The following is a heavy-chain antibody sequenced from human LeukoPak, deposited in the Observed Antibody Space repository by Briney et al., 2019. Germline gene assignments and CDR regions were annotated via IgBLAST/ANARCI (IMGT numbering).Heavy chain of an antibody. V-gene: IGHV1-18*01. CDR2: ISAYNGNT. Sequence: GASVKVSCRASGYTFTSYGISWVRQAPGQGLEWMGWISAYNGNTNYAQKLRGRVTMTTDTSTSTAYMELRSLRSDDTAVYYCARDPQPYGSQDFQHWGQGTLVTVSS. D-gene: IGHD3-10*01. CDR3: ARDPQPYGSQDFQH. CDR1: GYTFTSYG. J-gene: IGHJ1*01.